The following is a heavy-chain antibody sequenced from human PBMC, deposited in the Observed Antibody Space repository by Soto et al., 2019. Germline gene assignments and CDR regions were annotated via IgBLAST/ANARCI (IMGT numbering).Heavy chain of an antibody. Sequence: PGGSLRLSCAASGFRFSDYSMNWVRQAPGRGLEWVSYISSSSFTIHYADSVEGRFAISRDNAKNSLYLQMNSLRAEDTAVYYCARYYNDFWSGHFYYWGQGALVIVSS. V-gene: IGHV3-48*01. J-gene: IGHJ4*02. CDR2: ISSSSFTI. D-gene: IGHD3-3*01. CDR3: ARYYNDFWSGHFYY. CDR1: GFRFSDYS.